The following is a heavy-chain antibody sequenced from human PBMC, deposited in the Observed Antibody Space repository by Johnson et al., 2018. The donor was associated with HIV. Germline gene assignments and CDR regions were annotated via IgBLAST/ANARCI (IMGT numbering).Heavy chain of an antibody. Sequence: QVQLVESGGGVARPGGSLRLSCAASGFTFSDYYMSWIRQAPGKGLEWVSYISSSGSTIYYADSVKGRFTISRDNSKNSLILQMNSLRDEDTAVYYCARRTVTALFDIWGQGTLVTVSS. CDR3: ARRTVTALFDI. CDR2: ISSSGSTI. V-gene: IGHV3-11*04. D-gene: IGHD4-17*01. J-gene: IGHJ3*02. CDR1: GFTFSDYY.